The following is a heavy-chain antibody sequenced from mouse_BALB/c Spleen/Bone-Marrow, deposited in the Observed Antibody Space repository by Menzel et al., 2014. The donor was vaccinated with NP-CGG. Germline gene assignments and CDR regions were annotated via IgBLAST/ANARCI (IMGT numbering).Heavy chain of an antibody. J-gene: IGHJ3*01. V-gene: IGHV14-3*02. D-gene: IGHD1-1*01. CDR3: ASYYYGSSLLAY. CDR2: IDPANGNT. CDR1: GFNLKDTY. Sequence: EVQVVESGAELVKPGASVQLSCTASGFNLKDTYLHWVKQRPEQGLEWIGRIDPANGNTKYDPKFQGKATITADTSSNAAYLQFSSLTSEDTAVYYCASYYYGSSLLAYWGQGTLVTVSA.